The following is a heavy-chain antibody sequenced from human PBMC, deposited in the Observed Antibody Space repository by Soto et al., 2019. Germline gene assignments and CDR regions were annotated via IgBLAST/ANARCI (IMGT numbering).Heavy chain of an antibody. CDR1: GYRFASNG. J-gene: IGHJ3*02. D-gene: IGHD2-15*01. Sequence: QVQLVQSGAEVKKPGASVKVSCKASGYRFASNGISWVRQAPGQGLEWMGWIATYNGDTNYAQKIQGRATMTTDTSTNTAFMELRSLTSDDTAVYYCARVGRSSTPDASALDIWGQGTMVTVSS. V-gene: IGHV1-18*01. CDR3: ARVGRSSTPDASALDI. CDR2: IATYNGDT.